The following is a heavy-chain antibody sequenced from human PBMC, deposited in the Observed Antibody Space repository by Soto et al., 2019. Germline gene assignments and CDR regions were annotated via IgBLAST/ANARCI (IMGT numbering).Heavy chain of an antibody. J-gene: IGHJ5*02. V-gene: IGHV3-33*01. CDR1: GFTFSSYG. D-gene: IGHD1-26*01. Sequence: GGSLRLSCAASGFTFSSYGMYWVRQAPGKGLEWVAVIWYDGSNKYYADSVKGRFTISRDNSKNTLYLQMNSLRAEDTAVYYCARDGIEWAGTSWFDPWGQGTLVTVSS. CDR2: IWYDGSNK. CDR3: ARDGIEWAGTSWFDP.